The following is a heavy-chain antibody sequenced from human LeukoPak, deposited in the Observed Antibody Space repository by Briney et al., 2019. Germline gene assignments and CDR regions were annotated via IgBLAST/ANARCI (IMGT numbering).Heavy chain of an antibody. CDR1: GYTFNSYG. J-gene: IGHJ4*02. CDR3: AKGNGYSYGRYYFDY. Sequence: GGSLRLSCAASGYTFNSYGLHWVRQAPGKGLEWLADIWYDGSKKYYADSVKGRFTISRDDSKNTLYLQVNSLRAEDTAVYYCAKGNGYSYGRYYFDYWGQGTLVTVSS. CDR2: IWYDGSKK. V-gene: IGHV3-33*06. D-gene: IGHD5-18*01.